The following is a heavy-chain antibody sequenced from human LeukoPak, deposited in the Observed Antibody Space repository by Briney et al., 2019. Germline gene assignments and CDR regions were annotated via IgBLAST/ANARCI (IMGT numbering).Heavy chain of an antibody. V-gene: IGHV3-74*01. D-gene: IGHD4-17*01. CDR1: GFTFSNYS. J-gene: IGHJ4*02. CDR3: AKEIRPNDC. CDR2: INSDASTT. Sequence: GGSLRLSCAASGFTFSNYSMHWVRQAPGKELVWVSHINSDASTTNSTDTVKGRFTISRDKAQNTRYLRMDRLRAQDTAIYNCAKEIRPNDCWGQGTLVTVSS.